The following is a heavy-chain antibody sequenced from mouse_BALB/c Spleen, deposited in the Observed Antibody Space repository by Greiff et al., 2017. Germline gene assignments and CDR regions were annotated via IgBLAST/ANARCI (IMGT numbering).Heavy chain of an antibody. Sequence: DVKLVESGGGLVQPGGSLKLSCAASGFTFSSYGMSWVRQTPDKRLELVATINSNGGSTYYPDSVKGRFTISRDNAKNTLYLQMSSLKSEDTAMYYCARVGYDAFAYWGQGTLVTVSA. CDR3: ARVGYDAFAY. D-gene: IGHD2-2*01. V-gene: IGHV5-6-3*01. CDR2: INSNGGST. CDR1: GFTFSSYG. J-gene: IGHJ3*01.